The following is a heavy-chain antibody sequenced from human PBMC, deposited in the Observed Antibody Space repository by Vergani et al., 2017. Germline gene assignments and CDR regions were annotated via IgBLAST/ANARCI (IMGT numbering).Heavy chain of an antibody. CDR2: IRSKAYGGTT. CDR1: GFTFGDYA. V-gene: IGHV3-49*04. CDR3: TRDSPGYSSGWYYDY. J-gene: IGHJ4*02. Sequence: EVQLVESGGGLVQPGRSLRLSCTASGFTFGDYAMSWVRQAPGKGLEWVGFIRSKAYGGTTEYAASVKGRFTISRDHSKSIAYLQMNSLKTEDTAVYYCTRDSPGYSSGWYYDYWGQGTLVTVSS. D-gene: IGHD6-19*01.